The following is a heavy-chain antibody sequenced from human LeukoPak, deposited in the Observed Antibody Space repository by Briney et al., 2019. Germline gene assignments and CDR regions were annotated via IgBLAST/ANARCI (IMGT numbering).Heavy chain of an antibody. CDR2: ISYGGSNK. V-gene: IGHV3-30*18. J-gene: IGHJ5*02. D-gene: IGHD2-15*01. CDR1: GFTFSSYG. Sequence: QPGRSLRLSCAASGFTFSSYGMHWVRQAPGKGLEWVALISYGGSNKYYADSVKGRFNISRDNSKNTLYLQMNSLRAEDTAVYYCAKDAYCSGGSCRLVNWFDPWGQGTLVTVSS. CDR3: AKDAYCSGGSCRLVNWFDP.